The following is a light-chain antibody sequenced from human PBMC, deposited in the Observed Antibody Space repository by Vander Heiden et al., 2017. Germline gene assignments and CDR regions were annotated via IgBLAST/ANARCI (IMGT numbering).Light chain of an antibody. CDR3: AAWDHSLSSGV. V-gene: IGLV1-51*01. CDR1: SSNIGNNF. CDR2: ENN. Sequence: QSVLTQPTSVSAAPGQSVTISCSGSSSNIGNNFVSWYQQLPGTAPKLLIYENNKRPSGVPDRFSGSQSGTSATLGISGLQTGDEADYYCAAWDHSLSSGVFGGGTKVTVL. J-gene: IGLJ3*02.